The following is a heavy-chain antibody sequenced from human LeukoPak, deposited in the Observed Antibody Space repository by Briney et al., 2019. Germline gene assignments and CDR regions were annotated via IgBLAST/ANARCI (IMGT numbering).Heavy chain of an antibody. D-gene: IGHD5-12*01. CDR3: ARMDIVATITVDYYYGMDV. CDR1: GFTFSDYY. J-gene: IGHJ6*02. CDR2: ISSSGSTI. V-gene: IGHV3-11*01. Sequence: GGSLRLSCAVSGFTFSDYYMSWIRQAPGKGLEWVSYISSSGSTIYYADSVKGRFTISRDNAKNSLYLQMNSLRAEDTAVYYCARMDIVATITVDYYYGMDVWGQGTTVTVSS.